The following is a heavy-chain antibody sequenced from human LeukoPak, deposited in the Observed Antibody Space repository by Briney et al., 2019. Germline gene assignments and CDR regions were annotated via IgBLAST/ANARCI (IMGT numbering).Heavy chain of an antibody. CDR1: GGSISSYY. V-gene: IGHV4-59*01. J-gene: IGHJ3*02. CDR2: IYYSGST. D-gene: IGHD2-15*01. CDR3: ARAPRGVVVKSDAFDI. Sequence: SETLSLTCTVSGGSISSYYWSWIRQPPGKGLEWIGYIYYSGSTNYNPSLKSRVRTSVDTSKKQFSLKLSSVTATDTAVYYCARAPRGVVVKSDAFDIWGQGTMVTVSS.